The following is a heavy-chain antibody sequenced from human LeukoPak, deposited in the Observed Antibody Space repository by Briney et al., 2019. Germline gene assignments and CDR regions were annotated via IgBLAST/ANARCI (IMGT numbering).Heavy chain of an antibody. Sequence: PGGSLRLSCAASGFTFSSYWMSWVRQAPGKGLEWVANIKQDGSEKYYVDSVKGRFTISRDNAKNSLYLQMNSLRAEDTAVYYCARDPILDFWSGYYDYWGQGTLVTVSS. CDR3: ARDPILDFWSGYYDY. V-gene: IGHV3-7*01. J-gene: IGHJ4*02. CDR1: GFTFSSYW. CDR2: IKQDGSEK. D-gene: IGHD3-3*01.